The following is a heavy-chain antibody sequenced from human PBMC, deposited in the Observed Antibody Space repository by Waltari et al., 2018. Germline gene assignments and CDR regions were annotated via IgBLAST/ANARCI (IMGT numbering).Heavy chain of an antibody. CDR3: AKAPGSGGSYLYYYYYMDV. J-gene: IGHJ6*03. D-gene: IGHD1-26*01. CDR2: IRYDGSNK. V-gene: IGHV3-30*02. CDR1: GFTFSSYG. Sequence: QVQLVESGGGVVQPGGSLRLSCAASGFTFSSYGMHWVGQAPGKGLEGVAVIRYDGSNKYYADPVKGRFTISRDNSKNTLYLQMNSLRAEDTAVYYCAKAPGSGGSYLYYYYYMDVWGKGTTVTVSS.